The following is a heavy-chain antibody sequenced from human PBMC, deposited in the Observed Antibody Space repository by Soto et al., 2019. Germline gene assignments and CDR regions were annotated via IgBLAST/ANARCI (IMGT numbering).Heavy chain of an antibody. Sequence: QAQLVQSEPEVKKPGASVKVSCKASGYAFTSYGINWVRRAPGQGLEWVGWMSTYNENKVYAQKFQGRVAMTMDTATSTAYLDLRPLRSDDTAVYFCAKDAREAAPSDVWGQGTLVTVSS. CDR3: AKDAREAAPSDV. J-gene: IGHJ3*01. V-gene: IGHV1-18*01. D-gene: IGHD2-15*01. CDR1: GYAFTSYG. CDR2: MSTYNENK.